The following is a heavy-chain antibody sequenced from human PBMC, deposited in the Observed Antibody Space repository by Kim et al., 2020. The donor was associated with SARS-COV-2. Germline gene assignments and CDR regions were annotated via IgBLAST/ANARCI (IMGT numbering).Heavy chain of an antibody. CDR1: GASISSYY. Sequence: SETLSLTCTVSGASISSYYWSWIRQSPGKGLEWIGYIYYTGSTNCNPSLKSRVTISLDTSKNQFSLKLNSVTAAYTAVYYCARRGRGHLDAMDVWGQGTTVTVSS. CDR3: ARRGRGHLDAMDV. CDR2: IYYTGST. J-gene: IGHJ6*02. V-gene: IGHV4-59*01.